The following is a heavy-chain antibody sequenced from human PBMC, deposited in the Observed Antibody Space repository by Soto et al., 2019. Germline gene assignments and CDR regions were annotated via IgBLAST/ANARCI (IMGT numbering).Heavy chain of an antibody. CDR1: GYTFTGYG. J-gene: IGHJ6*02. V-gene: IGHV1-18*04. Sequence: ASVKISCKASGYTFTGYGISWVRQAPGQGLEWMGWISAYNGDTNYAQKIQGRVTMTTDTSTTTAYMELRSLRSDDTAVHYCARGGDIAVVVAATLYGVDVWGQGTKVTVSS. CDR3: ARGGDIAVVVAATLYGVDV. CDR2: ISAYNGDT. D-gene: IGHD2-15*01.